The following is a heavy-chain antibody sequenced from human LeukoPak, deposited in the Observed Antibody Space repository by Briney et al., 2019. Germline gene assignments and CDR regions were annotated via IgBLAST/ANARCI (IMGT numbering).Heavy chain of an antibody. Sequence: GSLRLSCAASGFTFSSYAMSWVRQAPGKGLEWVSAISGSGGSTYYADSVKGRFTISRDNSKNTLYLQMNSLRAEDTAVYYCAKDLLRMVMATTNYFDYWGQGTLVTVSS. CDR3: AKDLLRMVMATTNYFDY. D-gene: IGHD5-24*01. CDR1: GFTFSSYA. V-gene: IGHV3-23*01. CDR2: ISGSGGST. J-gene: IGHJ4*02.